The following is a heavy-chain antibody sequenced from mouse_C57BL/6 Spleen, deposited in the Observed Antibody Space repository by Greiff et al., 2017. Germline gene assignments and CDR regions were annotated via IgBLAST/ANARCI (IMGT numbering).Heavy chain of an antibody. CDR2: INPGSGGT. J-gene: IGHJ4*01. V-gene: IGHV1-54*01. CDR1: GYAFTNYL. Sequence: VQLQQSGAELVRPGTSVKVSCKASGYAFTNYLIEWVKQRPGQGLEWIGVINPGSGGTNYNEKFKGKATLTADKSSSTAYRQLSSLTSEDSAVYFCAKSSVGYYAMDYWGQGTSVTVSS. CDR3: AKSSVGYYAMDY.